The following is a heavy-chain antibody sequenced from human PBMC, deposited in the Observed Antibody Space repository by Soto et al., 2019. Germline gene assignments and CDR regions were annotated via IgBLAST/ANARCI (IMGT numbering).Heavy chain of an antibody. CDR2: INHSGST. V-gene: IGHV4-34*01. CDR1: GGSFSGYY. CDR3: ATSKAGLSRYSDYYYYYMDV. J-gene: IGHJ6*03. Sequence: SETLSLTCAVYGGSFSGYYWSWIRQPPGKGLEWIGEINHSGSTNYNPSLKSRVTISVDTSKNQFSLKLSSVTAADTAVYYCATSKAGLSRYSDYYYYYMDVWGKGTTVTVSS. D-gene: IGHD3-9*01.